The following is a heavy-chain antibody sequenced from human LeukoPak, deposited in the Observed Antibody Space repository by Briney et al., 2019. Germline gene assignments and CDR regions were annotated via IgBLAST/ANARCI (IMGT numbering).Heavy chain of an antibody. V-gene: IGHV1-2*02. Sequence: ASVTVSCKASGYTFTGYYMHWVRQAPGQGLEWMGWINPNSGGTNYAQRFQGRVTMTRDTSISTAYMELSRLRSDDTAVYYCARDYCSGGSCYERFDPWGQGTLVTVSS. D-gene: IGHD2-15*01. CDR1: GYTFTGYY. J-gene: IGHJ5*02. CDR2: INPNSGGT. CDR3: ARDYCSGGSCYERFDP.